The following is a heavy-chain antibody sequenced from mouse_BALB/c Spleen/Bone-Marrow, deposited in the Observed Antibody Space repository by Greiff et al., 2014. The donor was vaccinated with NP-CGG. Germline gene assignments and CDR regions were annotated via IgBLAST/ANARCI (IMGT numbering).Heavy chain of an antibody. D-gene: IGHD1-1*01. Sequence: VQLKESGGGLVQPGGSRKLSCAASGFTFSGFGMHWVRQAPEKGLEWVAYISRGSSTIYYADTVKGRLTISRDNPKNTLFLQMTSLRSEDTAMYYCARSGITTGSYWYFDIWGAGTTVTVSS. CDR2: ISRGSSTI. CDR1: GFTFSGFG. CDR3: ARSGITTGSYWYFDI. V-gene: IGHV5-17*02. J-gene: IGHJ1*01.